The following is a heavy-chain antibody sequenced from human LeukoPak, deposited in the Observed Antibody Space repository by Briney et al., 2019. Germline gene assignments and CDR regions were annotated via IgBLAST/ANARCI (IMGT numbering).Heavy chain of an antibody. D-gene: IGHD1-26*01. J-gene: IGHJ5*02. Sequence: SETLSLTCSVSGDSIGRGYFWGWIRPPPGKALEWIGSIFHSGTTHCNPSLKSRVTISVDTSKNQLSLKRTSVTAADTAMYYCVRDGALMYSGSYHPWGQGTLVTVSS. CDR3: VRDGALMYSGSYHP. CDR1: GDSIGRGYF. V-gene: IGHV4-38-2*02. CDR2: IFHSGTT.